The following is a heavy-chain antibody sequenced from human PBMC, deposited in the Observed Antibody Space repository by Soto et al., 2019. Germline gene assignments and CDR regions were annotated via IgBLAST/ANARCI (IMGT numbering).Heavy chain of an antibody. D-gene: IGHD6-13*01. J-gene: IGHJ4*02. CDR1: GGSVRSSSYY. Sequence: QLRLQESGPGLVKSSETLSLTCTVSGGSVRSSSYYGCCRRQPRGKRLEWIASLYYSGRNHNHPAQKSLATMAKDTNTNYFALQRNSVTAEDAAFYCGARHEGGAADDRPLDVWGQGTLVTVSS. V-gene: IGHV4-39*01. CDR2: LYYSGRN. CDR3: ARHEGGAADDRPLDV.